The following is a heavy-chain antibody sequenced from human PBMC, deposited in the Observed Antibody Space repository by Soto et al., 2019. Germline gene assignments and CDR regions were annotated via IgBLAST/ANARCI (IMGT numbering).Heavy chain of an antibody. CDR2: IWYDGSNK. Sequence: GGSLRLSCAASGFTFSSYGMHWVRQAPGKGLEWVAVIWYDGSNKYYADSVKGRFTISRDNSKNTLYLQMNSLRAEDTAVYYCARAPRRRDCSSTSCYDTLAGPVNWGQGTLVTVSS. CDR1: GFTFSSYG. V-gene: IGHV3-33*01. CDR3: ARAPRRRDCSSTSCYDTLAGPVN. J-gene: IGHJ4*02. D-gene: IGHD2-2*01.